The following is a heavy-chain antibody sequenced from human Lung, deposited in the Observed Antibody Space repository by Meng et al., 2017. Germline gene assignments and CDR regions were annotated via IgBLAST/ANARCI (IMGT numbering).Heavy chain of an antibody. CDR2: INHSGST. CDR3: ARGPTTMAHDFDY. Sequence: QVQLQRWGAGLWKPSETLSLTCVVSGGSFSDYYWSWIRQPPGKGLEWIGEINHSGSTNYNPSLESRATISVDTSQNNLSLKLSSVTAADSAVYYCARGPTTMAHDFDYWGQGTLVTVSS. CDR1: GGSFSDYY. D-gene: IGHD4-11*01. J-gene: IGHJ4*02. V-gene: IGHV4-34*01.